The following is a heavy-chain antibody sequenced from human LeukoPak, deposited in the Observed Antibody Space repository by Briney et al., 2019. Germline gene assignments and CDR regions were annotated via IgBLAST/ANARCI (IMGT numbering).Heavy chain of an antibody. CDR1: GYSITSGYY. D-gene: IGHD2-15*01. V-gene: IGHV4-38-2*02. CDR3: AVTSSAATRGDAFDI. CDR2: IYYSGST. Sequence: SETLSLTCTVSGYSITSGYYWGWIRQPPGKGLEWIGSIYYSGSTYYNPSLKSRVTISVDTSKNQFSLKLSSVTAADTAVYYCAVTSSAATRGDAFDIWGQGTMVTVSS. J-gene: IGHJ3*02.